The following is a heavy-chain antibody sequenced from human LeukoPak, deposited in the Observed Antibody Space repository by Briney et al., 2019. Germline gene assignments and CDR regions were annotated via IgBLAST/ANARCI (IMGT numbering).Heavy chain of an antibody. V-gene: IGHV3-48*01. D-gene: IGHD3-10*01. J-gene: IGHJ4*02. CDR2: ISSSSSTI. CDR3: ARCIVVWFGECNFYY. CDR1: GFTFSSYS. Sequence: QPGGSLRLSCAASGFTFSSYSMNWVRQAPGKGLEWVSYISSSSSTIYYADSVKGRFTISRDNAKNSLYLQMNSLRAEDTAVYYCARCIVVWFGECNFYYWGQGTLVTVSS.